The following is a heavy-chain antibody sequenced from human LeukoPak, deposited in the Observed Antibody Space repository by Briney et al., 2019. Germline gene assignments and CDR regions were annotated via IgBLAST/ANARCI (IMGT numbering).Heavy chain of an antibody. V-gene: IGHV3-30-3*01. J-gene: IGHJ4*02. CDR1: GFTFSNHA. D-gene: IGHD3-10*01. CDR3: ARVLKEGGGDYYGSGSDY. CDR2: ISYDGSNK. Sequence: GGSLRLSCVASGFTFSNHAMNWVRQAPGKGLEWVAVISYDGSNKYYAGSVKGRFTISRDNSKNTLYLQMNSLRAEDTAVYYCARVLKEGGGDYYGSGSDYWGQGTLVTVSS.